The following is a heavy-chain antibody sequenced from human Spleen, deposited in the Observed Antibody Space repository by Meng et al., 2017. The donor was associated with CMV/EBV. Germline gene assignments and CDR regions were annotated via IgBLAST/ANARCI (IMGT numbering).Heavy chain of an antibody. V-gene: IGHV1-18*01. CDR3: AGACSNTSCYSGHDAFDI. J-gene: IGHJ3*02. Sequence: ASVKVSCKASGYTFTNYGVSWVRQAPGQGLEWMGWISAYSGNTNYAQKLQGRVTMTTDTSTSTAYMDLRSLRSDDTAVYYCAGACSNTSCYSGHDAFDIWGQGTMVTVSS. CDR2: ISAYSGNT. D-gene: IGHD2-2*01. CDR1: GYTFTNYG.